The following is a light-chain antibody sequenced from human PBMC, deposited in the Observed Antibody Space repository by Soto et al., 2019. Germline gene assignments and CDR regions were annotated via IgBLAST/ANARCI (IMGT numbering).Light chain of an antibody. CDR3: QSYDNILSAVV. CDR1: SSNIGVNT. V-gene: IGLV1-44*01. Sequence: QAVVTQPPSASGTPGQGVTISCSGSSSNIGVNTVNWYQQLPGTAPKLLIFSNTNRPSGVPDRFSGSKSGTSVSLAIAGLQAEDEGDYYCQSYDNILSAVVFGGGTKVTVL. CDR2: SNT. J-gene: IGLJ2*01.